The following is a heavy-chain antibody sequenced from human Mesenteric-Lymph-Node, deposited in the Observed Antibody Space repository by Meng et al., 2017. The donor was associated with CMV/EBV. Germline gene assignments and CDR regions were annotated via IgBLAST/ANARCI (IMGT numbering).Heavy chain of an antibody. J-gene: IGHJ5*02. CDR3: KSRCRGLVRWKLLQGVGDLSDRNYYNWFDP. V-gene: IGHV4-34*01. Sequence: PPGEGLEWIGEINHSGNTNYNPALKSRVTISVDTSKNQFSLKLSSVTAADTAVHYSKSRCRGLVRWKLLQGVGDLSDRNYYNWFDPWGQGTLVTVSS. D-gene: IGHD1-26*01. CDR2: INHSGNT.